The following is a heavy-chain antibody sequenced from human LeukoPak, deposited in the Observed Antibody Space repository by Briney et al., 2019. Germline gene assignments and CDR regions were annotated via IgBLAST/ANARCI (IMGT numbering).Heavy chain of an antibody. CDR2: IKQDGSEE. V-gene: IGHV3-7*05. CDR3: ARDPYSGTWSYGMDV. D-gene: IGHD5-12*01. J-gene: IGHJ6*02. Sequence: EGSLRLSCAASGFTFSSYSMSWVRQAPGKGLEWVANIKQDGSEEVYVDSVKGRFTISRDNAKNSLFLQMNTLRAEDTAVYYCARDPYSGTWSYGMDVGGQGTTVTVSS. CDR1: GFTFSSYS.